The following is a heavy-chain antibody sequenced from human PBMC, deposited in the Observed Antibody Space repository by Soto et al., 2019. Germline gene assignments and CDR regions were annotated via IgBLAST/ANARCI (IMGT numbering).Heavy chain of an antibody. V-gene: IGHV3-23*01. Sequence: GGSLRLSCAASGFTFSSYAMSWVRQAPGKGLEWVSAISGSGGSTYYADSGKGRFTISRDNSKNTLYLQMNSLRAEDTAVYYCAKDRGWIGWNDVPGWFYGMDVWGQGTTVTVSS. CDR2: ISGSGGST. CDR1: GFTFSSYA. D-gene: IGHD1-1*01. J-gene: IGHJ6*02. CDR3: AKDRGWIGWNDVPGWFYGMDV.